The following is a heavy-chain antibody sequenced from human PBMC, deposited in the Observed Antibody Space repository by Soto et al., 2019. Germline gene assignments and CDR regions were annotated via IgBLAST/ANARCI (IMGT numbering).Heavy chain of an antibody. V-gene: IGHV5-51*01. Sequence: GESLKISCKGSGYSFSSYWIAWVRQMPGKGLECMGIIYPGDSDTRYSPSFQGQVTISADKSISTAYLQWSSLKASDTAMYYCARHSHYDSSGYESLDYWGQGTLVTVSS. CDR1: GYSFSSYW. J-gene: IGHJ4*02. CDR3: ARHSHYDSSGYESLDY. CDR2: IYPGDSDT. D-gene: IGHD3-22*01.